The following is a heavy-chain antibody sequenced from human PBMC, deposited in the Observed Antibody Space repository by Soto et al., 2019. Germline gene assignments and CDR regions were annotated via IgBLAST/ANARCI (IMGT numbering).Heavy chain of an antibody. J-gene: IGHJ6*02. CDR3: AREPFQFLPMDV. V-gene: IGHV3-48*03. CDR1: GFTFSSYE. CDR2: ISSSGSTI. Sequence: EVQLVESGGGLVQPGGSLRLSCAASGFTFSSYEMNWVRQAPGKGLEWVSYISSSGSTIYYADSVKGRFTISRDNAKNSLYLHMNSLRAEDTAVYYCAREPFQFLPMDVWGQGTTVTVSS.